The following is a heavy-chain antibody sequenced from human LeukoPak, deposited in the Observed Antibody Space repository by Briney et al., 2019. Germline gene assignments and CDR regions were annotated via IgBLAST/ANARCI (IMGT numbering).Heavy chain of an antibody. V-gene: IGHV3-30-3*01. CDR3: ARDLGYSSGWYGTFDI. D-gene: IGHD6-19*01. CDR1: GFTFSSYA. J-gene: IGHJ3*02. Sequence: GGSLRLSCAASGFTFSSYAMHWVRQAPGKELEWVAVISYDGSNKYYADSVKGRFTISRDNSKNTLYLQMNSLRAEDTAVYYCARDLGYSSGWYGTFDIWGQGTMVTVSS. CDR2: ISYDGSNK.